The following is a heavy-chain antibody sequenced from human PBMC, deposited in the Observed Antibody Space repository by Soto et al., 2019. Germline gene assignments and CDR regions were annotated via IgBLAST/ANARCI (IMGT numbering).Heavy chain of an antibody. J-gene: IGHJ4*02. Sequence: QVQLQQWGAGLLKPSETLSLTCAVYGGSFSGYYWSWIRQPPGKGLEWIGEINHSGSTNYNPSLQSRFNISVDTAKNQFSLKLSSVTAADTAVYYCARRRWLPLRGYFDYWGQGTLVTVSS. D-gene: IGHD5-12*01. CDR3: ARRRWLPLRGYFDY. CDR1: GGSFSGYY. CDR2: INHSGST. V-gene: IGHV4-34*01.